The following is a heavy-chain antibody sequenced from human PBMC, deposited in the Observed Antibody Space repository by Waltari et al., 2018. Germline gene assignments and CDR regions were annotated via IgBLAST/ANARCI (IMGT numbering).Heavy chain of an antibody. CDR1: GGSFRGYY. CDR2: INHSGST. J-gene: IGHJ6*02. CDR3: ARGDGGYGDPYYYYGMDV. Sequence: QVQLQQWGAGLLKPSETLSLTCAVYGGSFRGYYWSWFRQPPGKGLEWIGEINHSGSTNYNPSLKSRVTISVDTSKNQFSLKLSSVTAADTAVYYCARGDGGYGDPYYYYGMDVWGQGTTVTVSS. D-gene: IGHD4-17*01. V-gene: IGHV4-34*01.